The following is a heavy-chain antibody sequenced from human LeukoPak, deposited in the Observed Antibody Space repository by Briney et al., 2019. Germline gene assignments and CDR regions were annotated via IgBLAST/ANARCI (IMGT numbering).Heavy chain of an antibody. V-gene: IGHV4-4*07. J-gene: IGHJ5*02. CDR3: ARHYSITGGRLSGYWLDP. CDR2: IYTSGST. Sequence: KPSETPSLTCTVSGGSISSYSWSWIRQPAGKGLEWIWHIYTSGSTNYNPSLKSRVTMSVDTSKNQFSLNLSSVTAADTAVYYCARHYSITGGRLSGYWLDPWGQGTLVTVSS. CDR1: GGSISSYS. D-gene: IGHD7-27*01.